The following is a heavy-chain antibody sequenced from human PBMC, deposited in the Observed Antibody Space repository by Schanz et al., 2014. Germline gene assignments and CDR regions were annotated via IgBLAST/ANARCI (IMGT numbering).Heavy chain of an antibody. CDR2: IASGGSHT. V-gene: IGHV3-53*01. D-gene: IGHD3-3*01. CDR3: AKIWKAHHLTGRPGWSDGMDV. Sequence: EVQLVESGGGLIQPGGSLRLSCAVSGFTVSSNYMSWVRQAPGKGLEWVSTIASGGSHTFYADSVTGRFTISGDNSKNTLFLQMNSLRVEDTAIYYCAKIWKAHHLTGRPGWSDGMDVWGQGTTV. J-gene: IGHJ6*02. CDR1: GFTVSSNY.